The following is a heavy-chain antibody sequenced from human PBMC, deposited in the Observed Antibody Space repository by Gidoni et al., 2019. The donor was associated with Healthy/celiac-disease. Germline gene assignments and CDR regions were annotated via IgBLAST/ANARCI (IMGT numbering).Heavy chain of an antibody. Sequence: QVQLVESGGGVVQPGRSLRLSCGASGFTFSSYAMHWVRQAPGKGLEWVAVISYDGSNKYYADSVKGRFTISRDNSKNTLYLQMNSLRAEDTAVYYCARVPMIQLWSDYWGQGTLVTVSS. V-gene: IGHV3-30-3*01. CDR2: ISYDGSNK. CDR3: ARVPMIQLWSDY. CDR1: GFTFSSYA. D-gene: IGHD5-18*01. J-gene: IGHJ4*02.